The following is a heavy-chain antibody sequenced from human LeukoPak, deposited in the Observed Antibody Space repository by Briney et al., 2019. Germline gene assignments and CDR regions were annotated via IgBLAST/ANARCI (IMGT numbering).Heavy chain of an antibody. J-gene: IGHJ4*02. CDR1: GFTFSSYG. Sequence: GGSLRLSCAASGFTFSSYGMHWVRQAPGKGLEWVAFIRYDGSNKYYADSMKGRSTISRDNSKNTLYLQMNSLRAEDTAVYYCAKVVGIAAAGPADYWGQGTLVTVSS. CDR2: IRYDGSNK. V-gene: IGHV3-30*02. CDR3: AKVVGIAAAGPADY. D-gene: IGHD6-13*01.